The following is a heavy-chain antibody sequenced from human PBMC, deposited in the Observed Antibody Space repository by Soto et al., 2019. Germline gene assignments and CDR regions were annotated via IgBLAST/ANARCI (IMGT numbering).Heavy chain of an antibody. J-gene: IGHJ4*02. CDR3: ARHSGSNILEY. D-gene: IGHD1-26*01. V-gene: IGHV4-39*01. CDR1: GDSISNSDAY. Sequence: QVQLQESGPGLVKPSETLSLSCTVSGDSISNSDAYWTWIRQPPGKGLEWIVTINYGGSTYYNPSLSSRLIMSVDTFENQFSLKVSSVSATDTAFYYCARHSGSNILEYWGQGTLVTVSS. CDR2: INYGGST.